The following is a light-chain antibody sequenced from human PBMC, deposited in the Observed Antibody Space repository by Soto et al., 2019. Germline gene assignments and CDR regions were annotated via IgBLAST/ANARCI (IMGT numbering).Light chain of an antibody. CDR3: GTWDGSLSAVV. J-gene: IGLJ2*01. V-gene: IGLV1-51*01. CDR1: SSNIENNY. CDR2: DNN. Sequence: QSVLTQPPSVSAAPGQKVTISCSGSSSNIENNYVSWYRHLPGAAPKVLIYDNNKRPSGIPDRFSGSKSGTSATLGITGLQTGDEADYYCGTWDGSLSAVVFGGGTKLTVL.